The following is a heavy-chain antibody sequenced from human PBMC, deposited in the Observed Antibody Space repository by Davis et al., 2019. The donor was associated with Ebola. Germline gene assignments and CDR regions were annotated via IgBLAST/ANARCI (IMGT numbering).Heavy chain of an antibody. J-gene: IGHJ4*02. CDR3: ARARNYGSGSYYNPDY. CDR2: IHPINGGT. V-gene: IGHV1-2*06. CDR1: GYTFTGCY. Sequence: ASVKVSCKASGYTFTGCYVHWVRQAPGQGLEWMGRIHPINGGTNYAQNLQGRVTMTRDTSINTAYMELSSLTSDDTAMYYCARARNYGSGSYYNPDYWGQGTLVTVSS. D-gene: IGHD3-10*01.